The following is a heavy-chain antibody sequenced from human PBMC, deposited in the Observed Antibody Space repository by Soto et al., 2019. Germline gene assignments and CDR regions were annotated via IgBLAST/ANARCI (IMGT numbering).Heavy chain of an antibody. Sequence: SETLSLTCTVSGGSISSYYWSWIRQPPGKGLEWIGYIYYSGSTNYNPSLKSRVTISVDTSKNQFSLKLSSVTAADTAVYYCARSQGYTYGNFDYWGQGTLVTVSS. CDR3: ARSQGYTYGNFDY. D-gene: IGHD5-18*01. J-gene: IGHJ4*02. V-gene: IGHV4-59*08. CDR2: IYYSGST. CDR1: GGSISSYY.